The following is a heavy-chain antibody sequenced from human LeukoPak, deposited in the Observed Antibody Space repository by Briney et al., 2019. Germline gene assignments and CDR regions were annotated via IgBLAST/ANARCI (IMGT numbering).Heavy chain of an antibody. D-gene: IGHD3-10*01. J-gene: IGHJ5*02. CDR3: AKDFFSYYYGSGSSPGWFDP. V-gene: IGHV3-30*18. CDR2: ISYEGSNK. Sequence: GGSLRLSCGASGFTFSSYGMHWVRQAPGKGLVGGAVISYEGSNKYYADSVKGRFTISRDKSKNSLYLQMNSLRAEDTAVYYCAKDFFSYYYGSGSSPGWFDPWGQGTLVTVSS. CDR1: GFTFSSYG.